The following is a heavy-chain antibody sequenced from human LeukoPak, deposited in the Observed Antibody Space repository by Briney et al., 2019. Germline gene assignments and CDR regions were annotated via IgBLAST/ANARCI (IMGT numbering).Heavy chain of an antibody. V-gene: IGHV1-46*01. CDR2: INPSGGST. CDR3: ARGPSITMVRGGQWYYYMDV. D-gene: IGHD3-10*01. CDR1: GYTFTSYY. Sequence: ASVKVSCKASGYTFTSYYMHWVRQAPGQGLEWMGIINPSGGSTNYAQKFQGRVTMTRDTSTNTVYMELSSLRSEDTAVYYCARGPSITMVRGGQWYYYMDVWGKGTTVTISS. J-gene: IGHJ6*03.